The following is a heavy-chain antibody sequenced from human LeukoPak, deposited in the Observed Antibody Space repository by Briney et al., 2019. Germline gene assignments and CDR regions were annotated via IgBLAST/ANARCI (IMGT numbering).Heavy chain of an antibody. V-gene: IGHV4-4*02. CDR2: IYHSGRGGT. CDR3: ARDNPRTTTYSSGSSFDF. J-gene: IGHJ4*02. Sequence: SGTLSLTCSVSGDSISSSNWWIWLRQPPGKGLEWIGEIYHSGRGGTNYNPSLKSRATISIDNAKNQFSLMVRSVTAADTAVYFCARDNPRTTTYSSGSSFDFWGQGTLVTVSS. D-gene: IGHD6-19*01. CDR1: GDSISSSNW.